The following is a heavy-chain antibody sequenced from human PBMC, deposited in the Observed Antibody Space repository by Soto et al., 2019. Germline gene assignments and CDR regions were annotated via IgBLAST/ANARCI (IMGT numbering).Heavy chain of an antibody. J-gene: IGHJ5*02. CDR2: MNPNSGNT. Sequence: QVQLVQSGAEVKKPGASVKVSCKASGYTFTSYDINSVRQAPGQGLVWMGWMNPNSGNTSYAQKFQGRVTMTRNTSISTGDTELSRRRSEATAMYICARERAEAGTGWFELWAQATLVTGSS. D-gene: IGHD6-13*01. CDR3: ARERAEAGTGWFEL. V-gene: IGHV1-8*01. CDR1: GYTFTSYD.